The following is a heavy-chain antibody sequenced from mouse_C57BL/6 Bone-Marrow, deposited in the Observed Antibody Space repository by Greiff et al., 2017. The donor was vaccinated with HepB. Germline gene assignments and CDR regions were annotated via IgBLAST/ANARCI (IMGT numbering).Heavy chain of an antibody. CDR2: IRNKANNHAT. Sequence: EVKLVDSGGGLVQPGGSMKLSCAASGFTFSDAWMDWVRQSPEKGLEWVAEIRNKANNHATYYAESVKGRFTISRDDSKSSVYLQMNSLRAEDTGIYYCTRGAQATAWFAYWGQGTLVTVSA. V-gene: IGHV6-6*01. D-gene: IGHD3-2*02. J-gene: IGHJ3*01. CDR1: GFTFSDAW. CDR3: TRGAQATAWFAY.